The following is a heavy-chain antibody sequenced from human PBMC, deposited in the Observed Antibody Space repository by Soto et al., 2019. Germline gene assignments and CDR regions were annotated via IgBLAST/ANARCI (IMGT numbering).Heavy chain of an antibody. V-gene: IGHV4-34*01. CDR1: GGSFSGYY. CDR2: INHSGST. Sequence: SETLSLTCAVYGGSFSGYYWSWIRQPPGKGLEWIGEINHSGSTNYNPSLKSRVTISVDTSKNQFSLKLSSVTAADTAVYYCAREESSLYYYYGMDVWGQGTTVTVSS. J-gene: IGHJ6*02. D-gene: IGHD2-15*01. CDR3: AREESSLYYYYGMDV.